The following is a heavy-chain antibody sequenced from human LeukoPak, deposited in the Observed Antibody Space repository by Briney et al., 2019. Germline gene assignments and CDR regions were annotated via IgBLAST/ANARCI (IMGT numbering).Heavy chain of an antibody. D-gene: IGHD6-13*01. Sequence: ASVKVSCKASGYTFTSYAMHWVRQAPGQRLEWMGWINAGNGNTKYSQKFQGRVTITRDTSASTAYMELSSLRSEDTAVYYCARDKWYSSGWYFIDYWGQGTLVTVSS. V-gene: IGHV1-3*01. CDR2: INAGNGNT. J-gene: IGHJ4*02. CDR1: GYTFTSYA. CDR3: ARDKWYSSGWYFIDY.